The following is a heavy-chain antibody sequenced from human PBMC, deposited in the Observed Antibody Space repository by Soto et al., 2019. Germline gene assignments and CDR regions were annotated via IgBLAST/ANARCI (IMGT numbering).Heavy chain of an antibody. V-gene: IGHV4-34*01. Sequence: PSETLSLTCAVYGGSFSGYYWSWIRQPPGKGLEWIGEINHSGSTNYNPSLKSRVTISVDTSKNQFSLKLSSVTAADTAVYYCARDHVLKRITMVRGTNWFDPWGQGTLVTVSS. J-gene: IGHJ5*02. CDR2: INHSGST. CDR3: ARDHVLKRITMVRGTNWFDP. CDR1: GGSFSGYY. D-gene: IGHD3-10*01.